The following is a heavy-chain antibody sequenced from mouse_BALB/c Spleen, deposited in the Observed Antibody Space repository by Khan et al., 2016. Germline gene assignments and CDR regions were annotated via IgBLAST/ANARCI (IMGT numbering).Heavy chain of an antibody. J-gene: IGHJ4*01. CDR2: IRSKSNYYAT. CDR3: ASYGWGAMDY. D-gene: IGHD2-2*01. CDR1: GFTFKTYA. Sequence: EVQLVESGGGLVQPKGSLKLSCAASGFTFKTYAMNWVRQAPGKGLEWVARIRSKSNYYATYYADSVKDRFTISRDDSQSMLYLQMNNLKTEDTAMYYCASYGWGAMDYWGQGTSVTVSS. V-gene: IGHV10-1*02.